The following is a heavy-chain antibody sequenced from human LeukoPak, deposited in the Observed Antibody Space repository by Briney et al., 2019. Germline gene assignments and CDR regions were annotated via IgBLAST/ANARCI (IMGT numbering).Heavy chain of an antibody. CDR1: GGSISSGGYY. J-gene: IGHJ1*01. CDR2: IYYTGTT. D-gene: IGHD1-1*01. Sequence: SETLSLTCTVSGGSISSGGYYWSWIRQHPGEGLEWIGYIYYTGTTYYNPSLKSRLTISVDTSKNQFSLKLSPVTAADTAVYYCARSGAAWKPPTYFQDWGQGTLVTVSS. CDR3: ARSGAAWKPPTYFQD. V-gene: IGHV4-31*03.